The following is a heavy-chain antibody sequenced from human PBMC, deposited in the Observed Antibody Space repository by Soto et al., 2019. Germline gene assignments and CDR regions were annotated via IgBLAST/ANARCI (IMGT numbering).Heavy chain of an antibody. Sequence: ASVKVSCKASGYTFSGFYMHWVRQAPGQGLEWMGWINPNSGGTKSAEKFQGRVTMTRDTSISTAYMELSRLTSDDTAVYYCASAAVTGTAGLDFWGQGTQVTAPQ. CDR1: GYTFSGFY. CDR3: ASAAVTGTAGLDF. V-gene: IGHV1-2*02. CDR2: INPNSGGT. D-gene: IGHD6-19*01. J-gene: IGHJ4*02.